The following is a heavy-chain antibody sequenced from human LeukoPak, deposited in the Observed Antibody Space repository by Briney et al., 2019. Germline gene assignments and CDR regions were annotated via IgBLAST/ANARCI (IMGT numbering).Heavy chain of an antibody. V-gene: IGHV3-23*01. CDR2: ITGGGATT. D-gene: IGHD6-13*01. CDR1: GFTFSSYA. Sequence: PGGSLRLSCAASGFTFSSYAMSWVRQAPGKGLEWVSSITGGGATTHYAAAVQGRFTISRDNSKNTLYLQMNSLRGEDTAVYHCARRDRGSWHFDYWGQGTLVTVSS. CDR3: ARRDRGSWHFDY. J-gene: IGHJ4*02.